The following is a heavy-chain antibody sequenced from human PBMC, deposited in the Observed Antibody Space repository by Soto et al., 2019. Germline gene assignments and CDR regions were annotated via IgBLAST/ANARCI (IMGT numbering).Heavy chain of an antibody. J-gene: IGHJ5*02. CDR3: AGGYCSGCRCNHWFDP. Sequence: QVQLVQSGAEVKKPGSSVKVSCKASGGTFSSYAISWVRQAPGQGLEWMGGIIPIFGTANYAQKFQGRVTISADQSTGKAYLELSSLRSEDTAVYYCAGGYCSGCRCNHWFDPLGQGTLVTGSS. V-gene: IGHV1-69*01. CDR1: GGTFSSYA. CDR2: IIPIFGTA. D-gene: IGHD2-15*01.